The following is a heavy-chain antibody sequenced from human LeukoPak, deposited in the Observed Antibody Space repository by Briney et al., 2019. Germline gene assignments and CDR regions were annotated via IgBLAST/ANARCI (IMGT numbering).Heavy chain of an antibody. CDR2: IYYSGST. Sequence: SETLSLTCTVSGGSISSYYWSWIRQPPGKGLEWIGYIYYSGSTNYNPSLKSRVTISVDTSKNQFSLKLSSVTAADTAVYYCARVQYSGSWPYYYYGMDVWGQGTTVTVSS. CDR1: GGSISSYY. V-gene: IGHV4-59*12. J-gene: IGHJ6*02. CDR3: ARVQYSGSWPYYYYGMDV. D-gene: IGHD6-13*01.